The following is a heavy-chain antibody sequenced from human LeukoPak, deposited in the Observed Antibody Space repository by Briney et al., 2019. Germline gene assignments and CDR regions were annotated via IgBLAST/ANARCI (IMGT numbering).Heavy chain of an antibody. Sequence: SDTLTLTCGGSGYSISRGYYWGWIRQPPGKGLEWIGNIYHTGSTYYNPSLRSRVTISVDTSKNQFFLKLTSVTAADTAVYYCARGLEGYSAGWSRFFEYWGQGTLATVSS. D-gene: IGHD6-19*01. J-gene: IGHJ4*02. CDR3: ARGLEGYSAGWSRFFEY. CDR1: GYSISRGYY. V-gene: IGHV4-38-2*01. CDR2: IYHTGST.